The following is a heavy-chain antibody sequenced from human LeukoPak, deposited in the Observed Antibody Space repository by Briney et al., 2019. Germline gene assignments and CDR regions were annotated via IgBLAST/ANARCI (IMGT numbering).Heavy chain of an antibody. CDR1: GGSFSGYY. CDR2: INHSGST. J-gene: IGHJ4*02. Sequence: PSETLSLTCAVYGGSFSGYYWSWIRQPPGKGLEWIGEINHSGSTNYNPSLKSRVTISVDTSKNQFSLKLSSVTAADTAVYYCARHGYDSSGYRTGDYWGQGTLVTVSS. V-gene: IGHV4-34*01. CDR3: ARHGYDSSGYRTGDY. D-gene: IGHD3-22*01.